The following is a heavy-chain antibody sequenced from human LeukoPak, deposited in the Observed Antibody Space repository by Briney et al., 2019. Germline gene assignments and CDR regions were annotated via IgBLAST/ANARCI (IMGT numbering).Heavy chain of an antibody. Sequence: PGGSLRLSCAASGFSFSSYGMHWVRQAPGKGLEWVAYIQYDGSNERYADSVKGRFTISRDNAKNSLYLQMNSLRAEDTAVYYCARVKYSGSYYGLRYFDYWGQGTLVTVSS. J-gene: IGHJ4*02. CDR1: GFSFSSYG. CDR2: IQYDGSNE. CDR3: ARVKYSGSYYGLRYFDY. V-gene: IGHV3-30*02. D-gene: IGHD1-26*01.